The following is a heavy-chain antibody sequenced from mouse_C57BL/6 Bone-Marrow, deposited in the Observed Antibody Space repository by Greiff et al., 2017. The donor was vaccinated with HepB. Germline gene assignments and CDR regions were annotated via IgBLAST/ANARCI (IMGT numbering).Heavy chain of an antibody. J-gene: IGHJ2*01. V-gene: IGHV1-39*01. D-gene: IGHD1-1*01. CDR1: GYSFTDYN. CDR3: ASGDYYGSRPRNFDD. Sequence: VQLQQSGPELVKPGASVKISCKASGYSFTDYNMNWVKQSNGKSLEWIGVINPNYGTTSYNQKFKGKATLTVDQSSSTAYMQLNSLTSEDSAVYYCASGDYYGSRPRNFDDWGQGTTLTVSS. CDR2: INPNYGTT.